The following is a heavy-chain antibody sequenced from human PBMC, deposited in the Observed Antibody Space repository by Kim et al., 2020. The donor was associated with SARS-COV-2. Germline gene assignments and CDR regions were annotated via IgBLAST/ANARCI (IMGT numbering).Heavy chain of an antibody. CDR3: ARGGSITIFGVVIGAFDI. Sequence: KRRVNISVDTSKNQFSLKLSSVTAADTAVYYCARGGSITIFGVVIGAFDIWGQGTMVTVSS. D-gene: IGHD3-3*01. V-gene: IGHV4-31*02. J-gene: IGHJ3*02.